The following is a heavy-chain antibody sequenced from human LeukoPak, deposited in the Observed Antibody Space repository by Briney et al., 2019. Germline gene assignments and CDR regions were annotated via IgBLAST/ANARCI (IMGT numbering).Heavy chain of an antibody. Sequence: SETLSLTCVVSDASVSSSHWNWIRQLPGKGLEWIGCLSYTGKTDYNPSLSGRVTMSLGTSNNQVSLTLRSVTAADTAVYYCSEGYFEPFAHWGQGILVAVSS. CDR1: DASVSSSH. J-gene: IGHJ4*02. V-gene: IGHV4-59*02. CDR2: LSYTGKT. D-gene: IGHD3-9*01. CDR3: SEGYFEPFAH.